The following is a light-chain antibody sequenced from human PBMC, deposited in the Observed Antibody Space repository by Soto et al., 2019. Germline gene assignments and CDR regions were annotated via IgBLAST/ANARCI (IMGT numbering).Light chain of an antibody. Sequence: EIVMTQSPATLSVSPGERATLSCRASQSVRTNLAWYHHKPGQAPRLLIYGASNRATGFPARFSGSVSGTEFTLTISSLQSEDFGVYYCQQYNDNWPTFGQGTKVEIK. J-gene: IGKJ1*01. CDR1: QSVRTN. V-gene: IGKV3-15*01. CDR2: GAS. CDR3: QQYNDNWPT.